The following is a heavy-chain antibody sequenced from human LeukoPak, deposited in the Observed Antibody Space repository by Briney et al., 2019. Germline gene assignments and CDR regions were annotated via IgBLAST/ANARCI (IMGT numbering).Heavy chain of an antibody. Sequence: GESLKISCKGSGYSFTSYWISWVRQMPGKGPEWMGRIDPSDSYTNYSPSFQGHVTISADKSISTAYLQWSSLKASDTAMYYCARHGPGEDIVVVPAAPLNYYYGMDVWGQGTTVTVSS. CDR2: IDPSDSYT. J-gene: IGHJ6*02. D-gene: IGHD2-2*01. CDR3: ARHGPGEDIVVVPAAPLNYYYGMDV. V-gene: IGHV5-10-1*01. CDR1: GYSFTSYW.